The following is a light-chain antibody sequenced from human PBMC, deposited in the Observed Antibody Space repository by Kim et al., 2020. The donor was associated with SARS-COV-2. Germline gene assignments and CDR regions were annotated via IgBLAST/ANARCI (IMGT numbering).Light chain of an antibody. J-gene: IGKJ4*01. V-gene: IGKV3-15*01. CDR2: DAS. CDR1: QTVSNN. CDR3: QQYKRWPLT. Sequence: EIVMTQSPATLSVSPGESATLSCRASQTVSNNLAWYQQKPGQTPSLLIYDASTRATGIPTRFMGSGSGTEFTLTISSRQSEDFAVFYCQQYKRWPLTFGGGTKVDIK.